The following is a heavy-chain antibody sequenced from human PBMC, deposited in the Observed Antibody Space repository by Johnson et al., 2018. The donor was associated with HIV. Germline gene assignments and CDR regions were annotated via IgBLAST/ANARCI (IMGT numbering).Heavy chain of an antibody. CDR1: GFTFSDYY. J-gene: IGHJ3*02. Sequence: VESGGGLVQPGGSLRLSCAASGFTFSDYYMSWIRQAPGKGLEWVSGISWDGGSTYYADSVKGRFTISRDNSKNSLYLQMNSLRTEDTALYYCAKDIGDGGNSEGVAFDIWGQGTMVTVSS. D-gene: IGHD4-23*01. V-gene: IGHV3-43*02. CDR2: ISWDGGST. CDR3: AKDIGDGGNSEGVAFDI.